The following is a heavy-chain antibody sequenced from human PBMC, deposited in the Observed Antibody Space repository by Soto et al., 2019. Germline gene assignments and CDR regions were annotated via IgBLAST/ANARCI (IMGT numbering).Heavy chain of an antibody. J-gene: IGHJ6*02. V-gene: IGHV3-13*05. CDR3: ARTDRDFYGLDV. Sequence: EVQLVESGGGLVQPGGSLRLSCEASGFTFSHYDMHWVRQGTGKGLEWVSGISAAGDPDYADSVEGRFTISRENAQNSFFLQMNSLRVGDTAVYYCARTDRDFYGLDVWGQGTTVIVSS. CDR2: ISAAGDP. CDR1: GFTFSHYD.